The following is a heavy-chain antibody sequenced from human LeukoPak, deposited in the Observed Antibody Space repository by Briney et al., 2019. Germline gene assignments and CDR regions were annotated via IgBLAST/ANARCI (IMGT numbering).Heavy chain of an antibody. D-gene: IGHD1-26*01. CDR3: ASPIAGSYFFNAFDI. Sequence: SETLSLTCTVSGYSISSGYYWGWIRQPPGKGLEWIGSIYHSGSTYYNPSLKSRVTISVDTSKNQFSLKLSSVTAADTAVYYCASPIAGSYFFNAFDIWGQGTMVTVSS. J-gene: IGHJ3*02. CDR1: GYSISSGYY. V-gene: IGHV4-38-2*02. CDR2: IYHSGST.